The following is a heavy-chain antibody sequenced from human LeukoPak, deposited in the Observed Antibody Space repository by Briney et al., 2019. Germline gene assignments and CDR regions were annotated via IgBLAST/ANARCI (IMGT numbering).Heavy chain of an antibody. J-gene: IGHJ5*02. CDR2: IVVGSGNT. D-gene: IGHD3-3*01. V-gene: IGHV1-58*01. Sequence: GTSVKVSCKASGFTFTSSAVQWVRQARGQRLEWIGWIVVGSGNTNYAQKFQERVTITRDMSTSTAYMELNSLRSEDTAVYYCAAAHKYDFWSGYDPWGQGTLVTVSS. CDR3: AAAHKYDFWSGYDP. CDR1: GFTFTSSA.